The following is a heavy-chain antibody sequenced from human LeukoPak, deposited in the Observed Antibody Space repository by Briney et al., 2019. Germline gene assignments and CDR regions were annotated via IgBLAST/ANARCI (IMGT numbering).Heavy chain of an antibody. V-gene: IGHV4-34*01. J-gene: IGHJ3*02. D-gene: IGHD6-13*01. CDR1: GGSFSGYY. CDR3: ARAGAAAGDAFDI. Sequence: SETLSLTCAVYGGSFSGYYWSWIRQPPGKGLEWIGEIYHSGSTNYNPSLKSRVTISVDKSKNQFSLKLSSVTAADTAVYYCARAGAAAGDAFDIWGQGTMVTVSS. CDR2: IYHSGST.